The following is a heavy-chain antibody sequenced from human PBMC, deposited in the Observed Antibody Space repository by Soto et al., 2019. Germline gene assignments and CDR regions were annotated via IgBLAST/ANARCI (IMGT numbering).Heavy chain of an antibody. CDR3: ARGNHRWLQLWYFDL. V-gene: IGHV1-69*12. J-gene: IGHJ2*01. CDR2: IIPIFGTA. D-gene: IGHD5-12*01. CDR1: GGTFSSYT. Sequence: QVQLVQSGAEVTKPGSSVTVSCKASGGTFSSYTISWVRQAPGQGLEWMGGIIPIFGTANYAQKFQGRVTITADESTSTAYMELSSLRSEVTAVYYCARGNHRWLQLWYFDLWGRGTLVTVSS.